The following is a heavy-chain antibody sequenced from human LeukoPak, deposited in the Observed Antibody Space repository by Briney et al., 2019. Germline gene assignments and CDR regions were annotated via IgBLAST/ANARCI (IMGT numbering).Heavy chain of an antibody. Sequence: PGGSLRLSCAAPGFTFSDYNMNRIRQAPGKGREWVSHISSSGNIIYYVDSVKGRFTISRDNAKNSLYLQMNSLRAEDTAVYYCARAMFGGVIGKFDYWGQGSLVTVSS. CDR1: GFTFSDYN. CDR3: ARAMFGGVIGKFDY. J-gene: IGHJ4*02. D-gene: IGHD3-16*02. CDR2: ISSSGNII. V-gene: IGHV3-11*01.